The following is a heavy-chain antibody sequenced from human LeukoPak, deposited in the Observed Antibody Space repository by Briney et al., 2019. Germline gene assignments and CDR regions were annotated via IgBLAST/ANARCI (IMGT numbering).Heavy chain of an antibody. Sequence: SETLSLTCTVSGGSISSYYWSWIRQPPGKGLEWIGYIYYSGSTNYNPSLKSRVTISVDTSKNQFSLKLSSVTAADTAVYYCARVGLLWFGELLTYWYFDLWGRGTLVTVSS. V-gene: IGHV4-59*01. CDR3: ARVGLLWFGELLTYWYFDL. D-gene: IGHD3-10*01. CDR1: GGSISSYY. J-gene: IGHJ2*01. CDR2: IYYSGST.